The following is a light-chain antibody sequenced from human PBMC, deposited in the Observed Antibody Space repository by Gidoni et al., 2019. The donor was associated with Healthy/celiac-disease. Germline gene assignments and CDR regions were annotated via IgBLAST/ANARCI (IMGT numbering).Light chain of an antibody. CDR2: WAS. CDR3: QQYYSTPPT. J-gene: IGKJ1*01. Sequence: DIVMTQSPDSLAVSLGERATINCKSSQSVLYSSNNKNYLAWYQLKPGQPPKLLIYWASTRESGVPDRVRGSGSGTDFTLTISSLQAEDVAVYYCQQYYSTPPTFXQXTKVXIK. V-gene: IGKV4-1*01. CDR1: QSVLYSSNNKNY.